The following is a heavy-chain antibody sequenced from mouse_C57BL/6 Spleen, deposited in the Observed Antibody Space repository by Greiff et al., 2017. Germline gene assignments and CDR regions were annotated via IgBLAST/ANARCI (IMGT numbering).Heavy chain of an antibody. J-gene: IGHJ4*01. V-gene: IGHV5-17*01. CDR2: ISSGSSTN. Sequence: EVQVVESGGGLVKPGGSLKLSCAASGFTFSDYGMHWVRQAPEKGLEWVAYISSGSSTNYYADTVKGRFTIARDNAKNTLFLQMTSLRSEDTAMYYCATLRAMDYWGQGTSVTVSS. CDR1: GFTFSDYG. CDR3: ATLRAMDY.